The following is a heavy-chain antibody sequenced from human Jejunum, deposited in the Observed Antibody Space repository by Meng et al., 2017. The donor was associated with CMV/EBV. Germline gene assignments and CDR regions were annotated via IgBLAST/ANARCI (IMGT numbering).Heavy chain of an antibody. J-gene: IGHJ4*02. V-gene: IGHV1-2*02. CDR2: IKPNTGGT. Sequence: YTFTEYYMHWVRQAPGQGLEWMGWIKPNTGGTNYAQKFLGRVTMTRDTSTNTASMELTRLRSDDTALYYCAKDAGSYLDYYFDSWGQGTLVTVSS. CDR1: YTFTEYY. D-gene: IGHD1-26*01. CDR3: AKDAGSYLDYYFDS.